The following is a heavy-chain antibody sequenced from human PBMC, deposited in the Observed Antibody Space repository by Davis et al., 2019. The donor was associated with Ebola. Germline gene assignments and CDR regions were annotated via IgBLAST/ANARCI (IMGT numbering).Heavy chain of an antibody. V-gene: IGHV1-18*01. CDR3: ARETRGYSYGRDYYYYYGMDV. CDR1: GYTFTNYG. Sequence: ASVKVSCKASGYTFTNYGISWVRQAPGQGLEWMGWISAYNGNTNYAQKLQGRVTMTTDTSTSTAYMELRSLRSDDTAVYYCARETRGYSYGRDYYYYYGMDVWGQGTTVTVSS. J-gene: IGHJ6*02. D-gene: IGHD5-18*01. CDR2: ISAYNGNT.